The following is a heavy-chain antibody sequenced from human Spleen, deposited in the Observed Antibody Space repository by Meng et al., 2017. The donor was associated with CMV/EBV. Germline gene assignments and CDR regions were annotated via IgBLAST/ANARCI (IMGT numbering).Heavy chain of an antibody. CDR3: AASGAVAGALDY. CDR2: ISAYNGNT. J-gene: IGHJ4*02. CDR1: GYTFTSYG. D-gene: IGHD6-19*01. Sequence: QVHAVQSGEGVKKPGASVKVSCKASGYTFTSYGISWVRQAPGQGLEWMGWISAYNGNTNYAQKLQGRVTMTTDTSTSTAYMELRSLRSDDTAVYYCAASGAVAGALDYWGQGTLVTVSS. V-gene: IGHV1-18*01.